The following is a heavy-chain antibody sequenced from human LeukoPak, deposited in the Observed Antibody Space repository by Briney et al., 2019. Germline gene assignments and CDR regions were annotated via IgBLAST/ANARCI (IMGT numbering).Heavy chain of an antibody. D-gene: IGHD3-10*01. J-gene: IGHJ1*01. CDR1: GFTFSSYW. V-gene: IGHV3-7*03. CDR3: AKDPLIYYYGSGSYYGAEYFQH. Sequence: GGSLRLSCAASGFTFSSYWMSWVRQAPGKGLEWVANIKQDGSEKYYVGSVKGRFTISRDNAKNSLYLQMNSLRAEDTAVYYCAKDPLIYYYGSGSYYGAEYFQHWGQGTLVTVSS. CDR2: IKQDGSEK.